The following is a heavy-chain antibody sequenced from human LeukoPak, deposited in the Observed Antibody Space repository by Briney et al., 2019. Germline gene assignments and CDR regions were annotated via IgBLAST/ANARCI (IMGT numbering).Heavy chain of an antibody. V-gene: IGHV4-4*07. CDR1: GGSISSYY. CDR2: MYTSGST. Sequence: PSETLSLTCTVSGGSISSYYWSWIRLPAGKQPEWIGRMYTSGSTYYNPSLKSRVTMSADTSKNQFSPKLTSVTAADTSVYYCAREGGPGGDYGSIDSWGQGTLVTVSS. J-gene: IGHJ4*02. CDR3: AREGGPGGDYGSIDS. D-gene: IGHD4-17*01.